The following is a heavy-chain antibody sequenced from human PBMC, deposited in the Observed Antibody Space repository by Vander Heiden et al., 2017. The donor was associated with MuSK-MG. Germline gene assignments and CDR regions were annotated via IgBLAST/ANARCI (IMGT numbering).Heavy chain of an antibody. CDR1: GSTFTGYY. D-gene: IGHD3-3*01. CDR3: ARNGMTIFGVVTSNYYYDGMDV. J-gene: IGHJ6*02. Sequence: QVQLVQSGAEVKKPGASVKVSCKASGSTFTGYYMHWVRQAPGQGLEWMGWNNPNSGGTNYAQKFQGRVTMTRETSISTADMELSRLRSDDTTGYYCARNGMTIFGVVTSNYYYDGMDVWGQGTTVTVSS. V-gene: IGHV1-2*02. CDR2: NNPNSGGT.